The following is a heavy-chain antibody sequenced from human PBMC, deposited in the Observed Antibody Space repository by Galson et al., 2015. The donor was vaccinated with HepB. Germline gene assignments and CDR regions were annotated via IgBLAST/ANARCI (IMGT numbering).Heavy chain of an antibody. D-gene: IGHD2-2*01. CDR2: ISVNGNT. Sequence: SVKVSCKASGYIFTNYGITWVRQAPGQGLEWMGWISVNGNTDYAQKLQGRVTMTTDTSTSTAYMELRSLISDDTAIYYCARVPPAVRPEIRRWFDPWGQGTLVTVSS. CDR1: GYIFTNYG. V-gene: IGHV1-18*01. J-gene: IGHJ5*02. CDR3: ARVPPAVRPEIRRWFDP.